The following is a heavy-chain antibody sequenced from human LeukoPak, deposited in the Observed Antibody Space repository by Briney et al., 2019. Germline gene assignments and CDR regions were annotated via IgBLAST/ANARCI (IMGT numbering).Heavy chain of an antibody. CDR3: ARVGSSWYEDY. V-gene: IGHV3-7*04. CDR1: GFTFSSNW. D-gene: IGHD6-13*01. J-gene: IGHJ4*02. CDR2: VKQDGSEK. Sequence: GGSLRLSCAASGFTFSSNWMSWVRQAPGKGLEWVANVKQDGSEKYYVDSVKGRFTISRDNAKNSLYLQMNSLRAEDTAVYYCARVGSSWYEDYWGQGTLVTVSS.